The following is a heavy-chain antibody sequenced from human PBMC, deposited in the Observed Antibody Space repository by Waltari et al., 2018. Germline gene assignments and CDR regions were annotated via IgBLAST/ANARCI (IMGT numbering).Heavy chain of an antibody. CDR1: GSPLPALS. J-gene: IGHJ6*02. D-gene: IGHD1-26*01. V-gene: IGHV1-24*01. CDR2: FDPEDGET. Sequence: QVPLVQSGAEVKKPGASVKVSCKVSGSPLPALSVHLVRKAPGKGLEWMGGFDPEDGETIYAQKCQGRVTMTEDTSTDTAYMELSSLRSEDTAVYYCATDNRSGSYLYGMDVWGQGTTVTVSS. CDR3: ATDNRSGSYLYGMDV.